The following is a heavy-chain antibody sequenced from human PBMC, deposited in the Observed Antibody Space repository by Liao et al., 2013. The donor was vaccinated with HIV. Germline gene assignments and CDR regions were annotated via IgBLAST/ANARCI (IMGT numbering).Heavy chain of an antibody. CDR1: GGSISSYN. CDR3: AARITISGVAIPHALDV. CDR2: VYTSGNT. J-gene: IGHJ3*01. Sequence: VQMQESGPVVVKPSETLSLICTVSGGSISSYNWNWIRQPAGRGLEWIGRVYTSGNTNYSPSLKSRVTLSIDTSKNQFSLRLTSVTAADTAVYYCAARITISGVAIPHALDVWGQGTLVAVSS. V-gene: IGHV4-4*07. D-gene: IGHD3-3*01.